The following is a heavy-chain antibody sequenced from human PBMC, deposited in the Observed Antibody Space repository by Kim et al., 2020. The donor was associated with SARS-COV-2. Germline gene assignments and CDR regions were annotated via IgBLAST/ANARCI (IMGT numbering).Heavy chain of an antibody. D-gene: IGHD3-10*01. V-gene: IGHV1-18*01. J-gene: IGHJ4*02. Sequence: NYAPNLQGRVTMTTATSTSTAYVELRSLRSDDTAVYYCARGRYGSGLFDYWGQGTLVTVSS. CDR3: ARGRYGSGLFDY.